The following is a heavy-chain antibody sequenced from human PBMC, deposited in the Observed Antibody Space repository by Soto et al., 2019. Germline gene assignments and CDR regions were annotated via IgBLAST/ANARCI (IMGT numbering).Heavy chain of an antibody. D-gene: IGHD7-27*01. CDR2: IYYSGST. V-gene: IGHV4-30-4*01. Sequence: SETLSLTCTVSGGSISSGDYYWSWIRQPPGKGLEWIGYIYYSGSTYYNPSLKSRVTISVDTSKNQFSLKLSSVTAADTAVYYWARVVGGRLVVTGDAFDIWGQGTMVTVSS. CDR1: GGSISSGDYY. CDR3: ARVVGGRLVVTGDAFDI. J-gene: IGHJ3*02.